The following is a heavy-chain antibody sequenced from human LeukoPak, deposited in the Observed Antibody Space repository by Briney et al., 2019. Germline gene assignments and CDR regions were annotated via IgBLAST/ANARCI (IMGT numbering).Heavy chain of an antibody. CDR3: VRHSAGYTSFDH. J-gene: IGHJ4*02. V-gene: IGHV4-39*01. Sequence: SETLSLTCTVSGGSISSSNYYWGWIRQPLGKGLEWIGSLFYSGNTYYNPSLKSRVTISVDTSKNQLSLKVRSVTATDTAVYSCVRHSAGYTSFDHWGQGTLVTVSS. D-gene: IGHD5-18*01. CDR2: LFYSGNT. CDR1: GGSISSSNYY.